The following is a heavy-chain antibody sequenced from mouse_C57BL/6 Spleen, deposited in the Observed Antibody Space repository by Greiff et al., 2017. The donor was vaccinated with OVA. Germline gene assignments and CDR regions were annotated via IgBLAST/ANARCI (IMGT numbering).Heavy chain of an antibody. J-gene: IGHJ4*01. CDR3: ARRNRAMDY. Sequence: DVMLVESGGGLVQPGGSLKLSCAASGFTFSDYYMYWVRQTPEKRLEWVAYISNGGGSTYYPDTVKGRFTISRDNAKNTLYLQMSRLKSEDTAMYYCARRNRAMDYWGQGTSVTVSS. D-gene: IGHD2-14*01. CDR2: ISNGGGST. V-gene: IGHV5-12*01. CDR1: GFTFSDYY.